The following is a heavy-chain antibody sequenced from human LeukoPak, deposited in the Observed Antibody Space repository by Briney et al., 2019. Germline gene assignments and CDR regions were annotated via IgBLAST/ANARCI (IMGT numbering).Heavy chain of an antibody. V-gene: IGHV3-21*01. CDR1: GFTFSSYS. Sequence: PGGSLRLSCAASGFTFSSYSMNWVRQAPGKGLEWVSYSSSSSSYIYFADSVKGRFTISRDNANNSLYLQMNSLRAEHTAVYYCVRNRGTMLQGAFDTWGPGTMVTVSS. D-gene: IGHD3-16*01. CDR3: VRNRGTMLQGAFDT. CDR2: SSSSSSYI. J-gene: IGHJ3*02.